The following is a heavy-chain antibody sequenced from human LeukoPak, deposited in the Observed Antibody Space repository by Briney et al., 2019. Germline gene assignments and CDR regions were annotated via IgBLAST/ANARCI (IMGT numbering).Heavy chain of an antibody. D-gene: IGHD3-10*01. CDR1: GFTFDDYA. J-gene: IGHJ4*02. CDR3: ARARGMTTNDSDY. V-gene: IGHV3-9*01. CDR2: ISWNSGSI. Sequence: HPGGSLRLSCAASGFTFDDYAMHWVRQAPGKGLEWVSGISWNSGSIGCADSVKGRFTISRDNAKNSLYLQMNSLRAEDTAVYYCARARGMTTNDSDYWGQGILVTVSS.